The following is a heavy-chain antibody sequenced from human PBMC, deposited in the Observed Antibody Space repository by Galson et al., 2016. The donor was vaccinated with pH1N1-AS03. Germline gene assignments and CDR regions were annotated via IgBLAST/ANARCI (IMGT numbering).Heavy chain of an antibody. V-gene: IGHV5-10-1*01. CDR2: IDPSDSYR. J-gene: IGHJ4*02. CDR3: ARRAVDGDYFDN. CDR1: GYTFTTYW. Sequence: QSGAEVKKPGESLKISCKVSGYTFTTYWISWVRQMPGKDLEWMARIDPSDSYRTYSPSFRGHVTISADKSINTAYLQWDSLKASDSAFYYCARRAVDGDYFDNWGQGTLVTVSS. D-gene: IGHD4-17*01.